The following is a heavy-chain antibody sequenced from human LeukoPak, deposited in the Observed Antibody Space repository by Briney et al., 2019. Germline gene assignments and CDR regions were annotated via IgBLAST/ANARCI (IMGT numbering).Heavy chain of an antibody. Sequence: AGWSLRLSCAASGFAVSTYGMHWVRQAPGKGLEWVAFIRFDGSNKYYADSVKGRFTISRDNSKNMVYLQMNSLRAEDTAVYYCAKDEVSSGWYYMDVWGKGTTVTVSS. CDR1: GFAVSTYG. D-gene: IGHD6-19*01. CDR2: IRFDGSNK. V-gene: IGHV3-30*02. CDR3: AKDEVSSGWYYMDV. J-gene: IGHJ6*03.